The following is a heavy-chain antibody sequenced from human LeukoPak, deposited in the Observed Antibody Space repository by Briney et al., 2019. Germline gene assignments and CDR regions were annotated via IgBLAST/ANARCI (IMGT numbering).Heavy chain of an antibody. Sequence: PETLSLTRTVSGGSLSSYYWSWIREPPGKGLEWRGNIYYSGSPNYNPSLKSRVTISVDTSKNQFSLKLSSVTAADTAVYYCARLNSGWYVGWYYYGMDVWGKGTTVTVSS. CDR3: ARLNSGWYVGWYYYGMDV. CDR2: IYYSGSP. CDR1: GGSLSSYY. D-gene: IGHD6-19*01. V-gene: IGHV4-59*13. J-gene: IGHJ6*04.